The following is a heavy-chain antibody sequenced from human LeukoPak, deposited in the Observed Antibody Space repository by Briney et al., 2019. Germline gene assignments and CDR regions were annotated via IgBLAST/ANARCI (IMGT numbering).Heavy chain of an antibody. D-gene: IGHD2-15*01. V-gene: IGHV3-23*01. J-gene: IGHJ6*02. CDR2: IDSTGAYT. CDR1: GFIFSNYA. CDR3: ARDVVDIVVVVAATGGPYYYYYGMDV. Sequence: PGGSLRLSCAASGFIFSNYAMSWVRQAPGKGLEWVSAIDSTGAYTWYADSVKGRFTISRDNSKNTLYLQMNSLRAEDTAVYYCARDVVDIVVVVAATGGPYYYYYGMDVWGQGTTVTVSS.